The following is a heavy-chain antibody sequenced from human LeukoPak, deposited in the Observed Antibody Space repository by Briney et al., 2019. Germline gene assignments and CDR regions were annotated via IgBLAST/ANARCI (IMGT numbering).Heavy chain of an antibody. J-gene: IGHJ6*02. V-gene: IGHV3-9*01. Sequence: GGSLRLSCAASGFTFDDYAMHWVRQAPGKGLEWVSGISWKSGSIGYADSVKGRFTISRDNAKNSLYLQMNSLRAEDTAVYYCARDGYYYGMDVWGQGTTVTVSS. CDR3: ARDGYYYGMDV. CDR1: GFTFDDYA. CDR2: ISWKSGSI.